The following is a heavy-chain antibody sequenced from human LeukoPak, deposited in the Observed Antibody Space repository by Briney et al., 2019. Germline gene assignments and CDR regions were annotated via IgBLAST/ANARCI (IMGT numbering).Heavy chain of an antibody. CDR2: IYYSGST. J-gene: IGHJ4*02. CDR3: ASGGSSSWPYFDY. Sequence: SETLSLTCTVSGNSVSGYYWTWIRQPPGKGLEWIGYIYYSGSTNYNPFLKSRVTISVDTSKNQFSLKLSSVTAADTAVYYCASGGSSSWPYFDYWGQGTLVTVSS. D-gene: IGHD6-13*01. CDR1: GNSVSGYY. V-gene: IGHV4-59*02.